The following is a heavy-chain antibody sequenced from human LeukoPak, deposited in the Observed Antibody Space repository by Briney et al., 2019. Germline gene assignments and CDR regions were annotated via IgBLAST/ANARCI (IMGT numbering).Heavy chain of an antibody. CDR2: IYYSGST. D-gene: IGHD3-3*01. Sequence: PSETLSLTCTVSGGSISSSSYYWGWIRQPPGKGLEWIGSIYYSGSTYYNPSLKSRVTISVDTSKNQFSLKLSSVTAADTAVYYCARHGYDFWSGHNWFDPWGQRTLVTVSS. V-gene: IGHV4-39*01. J-gene: IGHJ5*02. CDR3: ARHGYDFWSGHNWFDP. CDR1: GGSISSSSYY.